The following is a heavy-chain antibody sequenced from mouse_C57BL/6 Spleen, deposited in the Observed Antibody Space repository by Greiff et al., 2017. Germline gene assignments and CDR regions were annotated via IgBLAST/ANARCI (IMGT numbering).Heavy chain of an antibody. J-gene: IGHJ1*03. Sequence: QVQLQQPGAELVKPGASVKLSCAASGYTFSSYWMPWVKQRPGQGLEWIGMIHTNSGSTNYNEKFKSKATLTVDKASSTAYMQLSSLTSEDSAVDDCARDYYGIGYWYFDVWGTGTTVTVSS. D-gene: IGHD1-1*01. CDR2: IHTNSGST. CDR1: GYTFSSYW. CDR3: ARDYYGIGYWYFDV. V-gene: IGHV1-64*01.